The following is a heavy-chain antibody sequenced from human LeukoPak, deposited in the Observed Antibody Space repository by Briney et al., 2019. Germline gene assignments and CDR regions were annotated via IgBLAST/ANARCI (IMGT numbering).Heavy chain of an antibody. CDR1: GGSISSYY. J-gene: IGHJ5*02. CDR3: ARAARVLRYFHPRPVGWFDP. D-gene: IGHD3-9*01. V-gene: IGHV4-59*01. CDR2: IYHSGST. Sequence: SETLSLTCTVSGGSISSYYWSWIRQPPGKGLEWIGYIYHSGSTNYNPSLKSRVTISVDTSKNQFSLKLSSVTAADTAVYYCARAARVLRYFHPRPVGWFDPWGQGTLVTVSS.